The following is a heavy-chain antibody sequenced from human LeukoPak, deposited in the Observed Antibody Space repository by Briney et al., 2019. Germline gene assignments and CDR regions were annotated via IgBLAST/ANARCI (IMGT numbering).Heavy chain of an antibody. Sequence: GGSLRLSCAASGFTFDDYAMHWVRQAPGKGLEWVSGISWNSGSIGYADSVKGRFTISRDNAKNSLYLQMNSLRAEDTALYYCAKFWCGGSCYSGLGDDAFDIWGQGTMVTVSS. D-gene: IGHD2-15*01. CDR2: ISWNSGSI. V-gene: IGHV3-9*01. CDR3: AKFWCGGSCYSGLGDDAFDI. J-gene: IGHJ3*02. CDR1: GFTFDDYA.